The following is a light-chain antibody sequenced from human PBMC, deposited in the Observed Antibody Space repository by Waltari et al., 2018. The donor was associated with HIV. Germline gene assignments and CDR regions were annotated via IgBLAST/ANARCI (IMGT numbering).Light chain of an antibody. CDR1: SSNIGAGYD. Sequence: QSVVTQPPSVSGAPGQRVTLPGTGSSSNIGAGYDVHWYQPLPGTAPKLLIHGNSNRPSGVPDRFSGSKSGTSASLAITGLQAEDEADYYCQSYDSSLSGSDVVFGGGTELTVL. V-gene: IGLV1-40*01. J-gene: IGLJ2*01. CDR2: GNS. CDR3: QSYDSSLSGSDVV.